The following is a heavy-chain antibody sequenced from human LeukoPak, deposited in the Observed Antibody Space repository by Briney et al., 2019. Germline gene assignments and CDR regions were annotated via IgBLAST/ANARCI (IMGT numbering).Heavy chain of an antibody. Sequence: SETLSLTCTVSGASISSYYWTWIRQPPGKQLEWLGYIHYSGSTSYNPSLNSRVTMSLDASKNQFSLKLSSVTAADTAVYYCARVNINNWHSCDYWGQGTLVTVSS. V-gene: IGHV4-59*01. CDR3: ARVNINNWHSCDY. J-gene: IGHJ4*02. CDR2: IHYSGST. CDR1: GASISSYY. D-gene: IGHD1-1*01.